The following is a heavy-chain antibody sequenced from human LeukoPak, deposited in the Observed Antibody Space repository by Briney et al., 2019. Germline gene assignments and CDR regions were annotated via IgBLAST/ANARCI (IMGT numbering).Heavy chain of an antibody. J-gene: IGHJ4*02. CDR2: TSGSGGDT. V-gene: IGHV3-23*01. D-gene: IGHD5-12*01. CDR3: AKEYSGYDFDY. Sequence: PGGSLRLSCAASGFTLRNYDMSWVRQAPGKGLEWVSATSGSGGDTYYADSVKGRFTISRDNAKNTLYLQMNSLSAEDTALYYCAKEYSGYDFDYWGQGTLVTVSS. CDR1: GFTLRNYD.